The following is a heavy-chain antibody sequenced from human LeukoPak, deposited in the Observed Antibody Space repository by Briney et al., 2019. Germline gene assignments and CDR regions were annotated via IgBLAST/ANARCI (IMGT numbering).Heavy chain of an antibody. CDR2: IYSGGST. D-gene: IGHD3-22*01. CDR3: ARGPSYYYDSSGYYMS. J-gene: IGHJ5*02. Sequence: PGGSLRLSCAASGFTVSSNYMSWGRQAPGKGLEWVSVIYSGGSTYYADSVKGRFTISRDNSKNTLYLQMNSLRAEDTAVYYCARGPSYYYDSSGYYMSWGQGTLVTVSS. V-gene: IGHV3-53*01. CDR1: GFTVSSNY.